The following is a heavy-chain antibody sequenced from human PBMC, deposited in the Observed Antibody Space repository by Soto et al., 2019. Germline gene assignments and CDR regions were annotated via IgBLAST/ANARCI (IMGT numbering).Heavy chain of an antibody. CDR2: IVVGSGNT. CDR1: GFTFTSSA. Sequence: GASVKVSCKASGFTFTSSAMQWVRQARGQRLEWIGWIVVGSGNTNYAQKFQERVTITRDMSTSTAYMELSSLRSEDTAVYYCARRSNYGDYVYYYYGMDVWGQGTTVTVSS. D-gene: IGHD4-17*01. V-gene: IGHV1-58*02. CDR3: ARRSNYGDYVYYYYGMDV. J-gene: IGHJ6*02.